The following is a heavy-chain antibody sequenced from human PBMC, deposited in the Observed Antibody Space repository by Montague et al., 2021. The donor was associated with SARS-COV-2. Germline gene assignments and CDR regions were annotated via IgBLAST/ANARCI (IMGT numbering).Heavy chain of an antibody. Sequence: SLRLSCAVSGFTFSKYWMHWVRQAPGKGLEWVSRINSDGGYTTYADSVKGRFTISRDNAKNMLYLQMNSLRGEDAAVYYCVRGVGLVVARTLGRLDPWGQGTMVTVSS. V-gene: IGHV3-74*03. CDR1: GFTFSKYW. CDR3: VRGVGLVVARTLGRLDP. D-gene: IGHD2-15*01. CDR2: INSDGGYT. J-gene: IGHJ5*02.